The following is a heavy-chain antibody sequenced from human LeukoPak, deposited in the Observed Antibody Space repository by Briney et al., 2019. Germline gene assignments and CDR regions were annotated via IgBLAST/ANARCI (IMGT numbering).Heavy chain of an antibody. CDR2: ISYDGSNK. CDR3: AKVPLRTYPSYYYMDV. Sequence: GGSLRLSCAASGFTFSSYGMHWVRQAPGKGLEWVAVISYDGSNKYYADSVKGRFTISRDNSKNTLYLQMNSLRAEDTAVYYCAKVPLRTYPSYYYMDVWGKGTTVTVSS. V-gene: IGHV3-30*18. J-gene: IGHJ6*03. D-gene: IGHD5/OR15-5a*01. CDR1: GFTFSSYG.